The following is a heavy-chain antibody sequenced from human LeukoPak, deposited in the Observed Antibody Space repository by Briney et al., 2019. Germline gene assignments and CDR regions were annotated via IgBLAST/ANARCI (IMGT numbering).Heavy chain of an antibody. J-gene: IGHJ4*02. CDR1: GFTFDDYA. CDR3: AAFGD. Sequence: GRSLRLSCAASGFTFDDYAMHWVRQAPGKGLEWVSGISWNSGSIGYADSVKGRFTISRDNAKNSLYLQMNSLRAEDTALYYCAAFGDWGQGTLVTVSS. CDR2: ISWNSGSI. V-gene: IGHV3-9*01.